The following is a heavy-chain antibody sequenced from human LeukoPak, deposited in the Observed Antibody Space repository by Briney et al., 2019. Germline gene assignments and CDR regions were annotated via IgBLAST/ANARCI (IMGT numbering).Heavy chain of an antibody. CDR3: ARHSAYYYDSSGQGGFDY. CDR1: GFTSGSYT. CDR2: IYYSGST. J-gene: IGHJ4*02. D-gene: IGHD3-22*01. V-gene: IGHV4-39*01. Sequence: GSLRLSCAASGFTSGSYTMTWVRQPPGKGLEWIGSIYYSGSTYYNPSLKSRVTISVDTSKNQFSLKLSSVTAADTAVYYCARHSAYYYDSSGQGGFDYWGQGTLVTVSS.